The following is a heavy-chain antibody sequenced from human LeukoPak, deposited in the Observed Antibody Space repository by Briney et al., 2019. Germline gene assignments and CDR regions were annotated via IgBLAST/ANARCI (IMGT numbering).Heavy chain of an antibody. CDR3: ARPLAAAGSWYFDL. D-gene: IGHD6-13*01. CDR2: IYLGDSDT. J-gene: IGHJ2*01. V-gene: IGHV5-51*01. CDR1: GYIFNTFW. Sequence: GESQKISCRGSGYIFNTFWIGWVPQMPGKGLGWMGSIYLGDSDTRYSPSFQGQVTSSADKSISTAYLQWSSLKASDTAMYYCARPLAAAGSWYFDLWGRGTLVTVSS.